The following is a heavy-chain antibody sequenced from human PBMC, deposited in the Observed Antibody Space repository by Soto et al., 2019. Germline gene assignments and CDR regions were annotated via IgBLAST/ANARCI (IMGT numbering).Heavy chain of an antibody. V-gene: IGHV3-7*03. J-gene: IGHJ4*02. Sequence: GGSLRLSCAASGFTFSIYWMSWVRHAPGKGLEWVANIKQDGSEKYYVDSVKGRFTISRDNAKNSLYLQMNSLRAEDTAVYYCARDESEGTYYYDSSGVWHFDYWGQGTLVTVSS. CDR1: GFTFSIYW. CDR2: IKQDGSEK. D-gene: IGHD3-22*01. CDR3: ARDESEGTYYYDSSGVWHFDY.